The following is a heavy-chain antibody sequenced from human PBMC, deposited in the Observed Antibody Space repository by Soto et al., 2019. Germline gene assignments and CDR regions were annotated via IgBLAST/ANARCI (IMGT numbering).Heavy chain of an antibody. CDR2: TYYSGST. J-gene: IGHJ6*03. CDR1: GGSISSSSYY. CDR3: GTYSSSSNYYYYMDV. Sequence: SETLSLTCTVSGGSISSSSYYWGWIRQPPGKGLEWIGSTYYSGSTYYNPSLKSRVTISVDTSKNQFSLKLSSVTAADTAVYYCGTYSSSSNYYYYMDVWGKGTTVTVSS. D-gene: IGHD6-6*01. V-gene: IGHV4-39*01.